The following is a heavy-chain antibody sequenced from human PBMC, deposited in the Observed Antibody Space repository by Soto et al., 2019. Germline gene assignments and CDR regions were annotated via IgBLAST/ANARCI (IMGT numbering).Heavy chain of an antibody. CDR3: ARDHGELAPYYFGY. CDR2: ISAYNGNT. CDR1: RYRYDSYS. Sequence: PVELRCKACRYRYDSYSICWVRQATGQGLEWMGWISAYNGNTNYAQKLQGRVTMTTDTSTSTAYMELRRLRSDDTAVYYCARDHGELAPYYFGYWGQGTLVTVS. V-gene: IGHV1-18*04. D-gene: IGHD1-1*01. J-gene: IGHJ4*02.